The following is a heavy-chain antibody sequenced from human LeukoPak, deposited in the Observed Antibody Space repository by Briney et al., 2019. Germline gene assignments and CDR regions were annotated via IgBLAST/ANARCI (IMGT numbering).Heavy chain of an antibody. CDR2: INPNSGGT. J-gene: IGHJ5*02. Sequence: ASVKVSCKASGYTFTGYYMHWVRQAPGQGLEWMGWINPNSGGTNYAQKFQGRVTTTRDTSISTAYMELSRLRSDDTAVYYCARDLGSSWSPRFDPWGQGTLVTVSS. V-gene: IGHV1-2*02. CDR1: GYTFTGYY. CDR3: ARDLGSSWSPRFDP. D-gene: IGHD6-13*01.